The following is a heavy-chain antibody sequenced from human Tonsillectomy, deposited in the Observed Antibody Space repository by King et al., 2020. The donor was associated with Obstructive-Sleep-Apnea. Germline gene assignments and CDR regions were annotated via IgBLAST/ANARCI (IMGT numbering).Heavy chain of an antibody. CDR2: ISVYNGDT. D-gene: IGHD1/OR15-1a*01. CDR3: ARDELEHITMYRDIYTWFRP. CDR1: GYNFGDYG. V-gene: IGHV1-18*01. Sequence: VQLVESGTEMKNPGASVKVSCKASGYNFGDYGISWVRQAPGQGPEWLGWISVYNGDTKYAQKFQGSLSLTTDTYTGTVYMELRSLPSDDTAAYYCARDELEHITMYRDIYTWFRPWGQGTLVTVSS. J-gene: IGHJ5*02.